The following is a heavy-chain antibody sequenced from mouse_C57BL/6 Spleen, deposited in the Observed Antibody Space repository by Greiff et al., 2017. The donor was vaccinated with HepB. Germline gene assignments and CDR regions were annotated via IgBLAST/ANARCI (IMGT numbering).Heavy chain of an antibody. D-gene: IGHD3-1*01. J-gene: IGHJ4*01. CDR3: ARDRGDEAMDY. V-gene: IGHV5-4*01. CDR1: GFTFSSYA. CDR2: ISDGGSYT. Sequence: EVQGVESGGGLVKPGGSLKLSCAASGFTFSSYAMSWVRQTPEKRLEWVATISDGGSYTYYPDNVKGRFTISRDNAKNNLYLQMSHLKSEDTAMYYCARDRGDEAMDYWGQGTSVTVSS.